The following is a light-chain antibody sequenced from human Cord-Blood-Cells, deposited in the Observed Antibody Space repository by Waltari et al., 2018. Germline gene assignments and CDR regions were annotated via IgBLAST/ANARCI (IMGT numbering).Light chain of an antibody. Sequence: QSVLTQPPSASVTPGQRVTIPCSGSSSTIGRHTVHWYQQLPGTAPKLLIYSNNQRPSGVPDRFSGSKSGTSASLAISGLQSEDEADYYCAAWDDSLNGWVFGGGTKLTVL. CDR2: SNN. CDR1: SSTIGRHT. V-gene: IGLV1-44*01. J-gene: IGLJ3*02. CDR3: AAWDDSLNGWV.